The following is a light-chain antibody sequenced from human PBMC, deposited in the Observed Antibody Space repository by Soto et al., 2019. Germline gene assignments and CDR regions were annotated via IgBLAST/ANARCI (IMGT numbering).Light chain of an antibody. Sequence: EIVLTQSPGTVSLSPGESATLSCRASQSISRSDSAWYQHRPGQSPRLLIYATSSRATGIPDRFTGGGAGTGFTLTISRLEPEDSAVYYCQQYGSSPTFGGGTKVDIK. CDR1: QSISRSD. CDR3: QQYGSSPT. V-gene: IGKV3-20*01. J-gene: IGKJ4*01. CDR2: ATS.